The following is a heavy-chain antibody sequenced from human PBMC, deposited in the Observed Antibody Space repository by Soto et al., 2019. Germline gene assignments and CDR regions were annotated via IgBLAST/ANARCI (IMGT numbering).Heavy chain of an antibody. Sequence: GGSLRLSCAASGFSFSNYGMSWVRQAPGKGLEYVSSINSGGSGTYYADSVKGRFTISRDNAKNSLYLQMNSLRAEDTAVYYCAKMGYGGNYYYGMDVWGQGTTVTVSS. CDR2: INSGGSGT. V-gene: IGHV3-23*01. CDR1: GFSFSNYG. CDR3: AKMGYGGNYYYGMDV. D-gene: IGHD2-15*01. J-gene: IGHJ6*02.